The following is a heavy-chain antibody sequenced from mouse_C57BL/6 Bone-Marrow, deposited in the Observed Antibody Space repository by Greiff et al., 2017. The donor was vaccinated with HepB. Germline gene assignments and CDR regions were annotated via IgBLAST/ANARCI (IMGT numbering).Heavy chain of an antibody. J-gene: IGHJ1*03. V-gene: IGHV5-4*01. CDR2: ISDGGSYT. CDR3: ARAPDYYGSSPYWYFDV. D-gene: IGHD1-1*01. Sequence: EVQLQESGGGLVKPGGSLKLSCAASGFTFSSYAMSWVRQTPEKRLEWVATISDGGSYTYYPDNVKGRFTISRSNAKNNLYLQMSHLKSEDTAMYYCARAPDYYGSSPYWYFDVWGTGTTVTVSS. CDR1: GFTFSSYA.